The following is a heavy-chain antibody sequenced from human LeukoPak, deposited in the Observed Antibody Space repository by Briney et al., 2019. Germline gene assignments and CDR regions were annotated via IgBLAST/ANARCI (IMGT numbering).Heavy chain of an antibody. CDR1: GYTFTDYY. V-gene: IGHV1-2*06. CDR3: ARVGVNYYASGTYYEY. Sequence: ASVKVSCKASGYTFTDYYIHWVRQAPGQGLEWMGRINPNSGGTHYAQKFQGRVTMTRDTSISTAYMELSRLKSDDTAVYYCARVGVNYYASGTYYEYWGQGTLVTVSS. J-gene: IGHJ4*02. CDR2: INPNSGGT. D-gene: IGHD3-10*01.